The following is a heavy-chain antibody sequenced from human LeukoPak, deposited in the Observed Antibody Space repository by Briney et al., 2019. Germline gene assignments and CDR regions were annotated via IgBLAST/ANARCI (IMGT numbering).Heavy chain of an antibody. CDR3: AKTPWGVAAAGFYCDY. V-gene: IGHV3-30*18. D-gene: IGHD6-13*01. CDR2: ISYDGSNK. CDR1: GFTFSSYG. J-gene: IGHJ4*02. Sequence: GGSLRLSCAASGFTFSSYGMHWVRQAPGKGLEWVAVISYDGSNKWNADSVKGRFTISRDNSKNTLYLQMNSLRAEDTAVYYCAKTPWGVAAAGFYCDYWGQGTLVTVSS.